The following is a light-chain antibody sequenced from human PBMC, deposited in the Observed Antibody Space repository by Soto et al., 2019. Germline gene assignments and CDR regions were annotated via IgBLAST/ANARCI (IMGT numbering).Light chain of an antibody. J-gene: IGKJ1*01. CDR3: QQFGSSPWT. V-gene: IGKV3-20*01. CDR1: QSVSNNH. Sequence: DSVLTQSPGTQSLSPGERATLSCRASQSVSNNHLAWYQQKPGQAPRLLIYDASSRATGIPDRFSGSGSGTDFTLTISRLEPEDFAVYYCQQFGSSPWTFGQGTKVDIK. CDR2: DAS.